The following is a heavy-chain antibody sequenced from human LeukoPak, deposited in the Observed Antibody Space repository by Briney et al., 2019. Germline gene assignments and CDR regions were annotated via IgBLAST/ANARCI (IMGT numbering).Heavy chain of an antibody. CDR1: GFTFSDYA. J-gene: IGHJ3*01. D-gene: IGHD4-17*01. V-gene: IGHV3-23*01. CDR3: GKDPNGDYVCAFDF. CDR2: IRGTGGTT. Sequence: GGSLRLSCAASGFTFSDYALTWVRQAPGKGLEWISAIRGTGGTTYYADSVKGRCTISRDNSSNTVYLQMNSLRAEDTALYFCGKDPNGDYVCAFDFWGPGTMVTVSS.